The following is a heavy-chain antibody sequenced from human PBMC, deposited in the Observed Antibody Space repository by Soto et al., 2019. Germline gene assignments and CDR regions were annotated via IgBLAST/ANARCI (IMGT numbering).Heavy chain of an antibody. V-gene: IGHV4-39*01. D-gene: IGHD3-9*01. CDR2: IYYTGTS. CDR1: GASLSSSLRY. Sequence: PSETLSLTCAVSGASLSSSLRYWGWVRQPPGKGLEWIGSIYYTGTSYYYSPSLTSRITISLDASKNHFSLKMTSVTAADAAIYYCVRHAPPCISAPFDRWGLGTLVTVSS. J-gene: IGHJ1*01. CDR3: VRHAPPCISAPFDR.